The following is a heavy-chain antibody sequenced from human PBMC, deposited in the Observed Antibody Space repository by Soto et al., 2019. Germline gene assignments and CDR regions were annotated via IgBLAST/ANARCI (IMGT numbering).Heavy chain of an antibody. J-gene: IGHJ5*02. CDR3: ASIPFAAAAAPAGWFDP. CDR1: GFTFSSYS. Sequence: GGSLRLSCAASGFTFSSYSMNWVRQAPGKGLEWVSSISSSSSYIYYADSVKGRFTISRDNAKNSLYLQMNSLRAEDTAVYYCASIPFAAAAAPAGWFDPWGQGTLVTVSS. CDR2: ISSSSSYI. D-gene: IGHD6-13*01. V-gene: IGHV3-21*01.